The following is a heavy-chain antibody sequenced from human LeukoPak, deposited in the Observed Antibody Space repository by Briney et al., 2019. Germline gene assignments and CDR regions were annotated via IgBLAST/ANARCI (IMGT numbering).Heavy chain of an antibody. V-gene: IGHV1-69*13. CDR3: AGGTNYYDSSGYYYGEYNY. CDR2: IIPIFGTA. CDR1: GGTFSSYA. J-gene: IGHJ4*02. D-gene: IGHD3-22*01. Sequence: SVKVSCKASGGTFSSYAISRVRQAPGPGLEWMGGIIPIFGTANYAQKFQGRVTITADESTSTAYIELSSLRSEDTAVYYCAGGTNYYDSSGYYYGEYNYWGQGTLVTVSS.